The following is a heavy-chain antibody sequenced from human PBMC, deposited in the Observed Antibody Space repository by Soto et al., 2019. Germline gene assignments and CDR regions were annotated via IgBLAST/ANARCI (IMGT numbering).Heavy chain of an antibody. V-gene: IGHV1-69*06. CDR3: ARGDTKQQLVLICFDP. D-gene: IGHD6-13*01. CDR1: GGTFSSYA. Sequence: GASVKVSCKDSGGTFSSYAISWVRQAPGQGLEWMGGIIPIFGTANYAQKFQGRVTITADKSTSTAYMELSRLRSEDTAVYYCARGDTKQQLVLICFDPWGQGTLVTVSS. J-gene: IGHJ5*02. CDR2: IIPIFGTA.